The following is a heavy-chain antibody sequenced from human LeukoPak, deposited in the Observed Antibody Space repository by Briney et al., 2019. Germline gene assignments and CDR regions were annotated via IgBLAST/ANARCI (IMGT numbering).Heavy chain of an antibody. V-gene: IGHV3-23*01. CDR3: AKDLVPLTETSMTTVIATDY. CDR2: ISGSGGST. Sequence: PGGSLRLSCAASGFTFSSYAMSWVRQAPGKGLEWVSAISGSGGSTYYADSVKGRFTISRDNSKNTLYLQMNSLRAEDTAVYYCAKDLVPLTETSMTTVIATDYWGQGTLVTVSS. CDR1: GFTFSSYA. D-gene: IGHD4-17*01. J-gene: IGHJ4*02.